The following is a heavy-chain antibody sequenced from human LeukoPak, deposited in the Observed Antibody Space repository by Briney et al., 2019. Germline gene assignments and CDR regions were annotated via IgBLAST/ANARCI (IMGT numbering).Heavy chain of an antibody. V-gene: IGHV3-30-3*01. D-gene: IGHD3-3*01. CDR3: ARELPSFGGPECFDY. Sequence: PGRSLRLSCAASGFTFSSYPMHWVRQAPATGLEWVAVISYDGSNKYYADSVKGRFTISRDNSKNTLSLQMTSLRAEDTAVYYCARELPSFGGPECFDYWGQGILVTVSS. CDR2: ISYDGSNK. J-gene: IGHJ4*02. CDR1: GFTFSSYP.